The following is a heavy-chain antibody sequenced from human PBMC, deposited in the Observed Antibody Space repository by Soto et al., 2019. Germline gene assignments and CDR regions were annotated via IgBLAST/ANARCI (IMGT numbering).Heavy chain of an antibody. Sequence: QLQLQESGPGLVKPSETLSLTCTVSGGSIATSAYYWAWIRQVPGMGLEWIGSIDYSGNTYYNPSLKSRVTIFADMSKNQFSLKLSSVTAADTAVYYCARAETFNLEWSFNWFDPWGQGILVTVSS. CDR3: ARAETFNLEWSFNWFDP. CDR2: IDYSGNT. V-gene: IGHV4-39*07. J-gene: IGHJ5*02. D-gene: IGHD3-3*01. CDR1: GGSIATSAYY.